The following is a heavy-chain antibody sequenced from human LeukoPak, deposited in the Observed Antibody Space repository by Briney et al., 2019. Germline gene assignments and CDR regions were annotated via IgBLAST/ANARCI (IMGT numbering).Heavy chain of an antibody. CDR1: GFTFTTYS. J-gene: IGHJ4*02. V-gene: IGHV3-21*01. CDR3: AIRGSPMVRNY. CDR2: ISSSSYI. Sequence: PGGSLRLSCAASGFTFTTYSMNWVRQAPGKGLEWVSSISSSSYIYYADSVKGRFTISVDNAKNSLYLQMNSLRAEDTAVYCCAIRGSPMVRNYWGQGTLVTVSS. D-gene: IGHD3-10*01.